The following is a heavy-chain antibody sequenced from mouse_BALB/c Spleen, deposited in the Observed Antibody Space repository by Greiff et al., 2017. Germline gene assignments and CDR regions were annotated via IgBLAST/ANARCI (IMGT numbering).Heavy chain of an antibody. Sequence: EVQLQQSGAELVKPGASVKLSCTASGFNIKDTYMHWVKQRPEQGLEWIGRIDPANGNTKYDPKFQGKATITADKSSNTAYLQLSSLTSEDTAVYYCASYYGSSSPYAMDYWGQGTSVTVSS. CDR2: IDPANGNT. J-gene: IGHJ4*01. CDR1: GFNIKDTY. CDR3: ASYYGSSSPYAMDY. V-gene: IGHV14-3*02. D-gene: IGHD1-1*01.